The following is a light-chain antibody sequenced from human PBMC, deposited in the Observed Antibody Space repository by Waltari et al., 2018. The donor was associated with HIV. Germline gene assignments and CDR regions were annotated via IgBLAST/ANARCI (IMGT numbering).Light chain of an antibody. Sequence: DIQMTQSPSSLSASVGDRVTITCRASQSISSYLNWHQQKAGKAPKLLIYAASSLQSGVTSRFSGSGSGTDFTLTISSLQPEDFATYYCQQSYSTPHTFGQGTKLEIK. V-gene: IGKV1-39*01. CDR1: QSISSY. J-gene: IGKJ2*01. CDR2: AAS. CDR3: QQSYSTPHT.